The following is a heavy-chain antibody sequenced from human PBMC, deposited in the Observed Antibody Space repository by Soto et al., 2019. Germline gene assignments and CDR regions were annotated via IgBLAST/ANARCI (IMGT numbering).Heavy chain of an antibody. CDR3: ARRDYFNWFDP. Sequence: SETLSLTCTVSGGSISSSNYYWGWIRQPPGKGLEWIGSIYYSGSTYYNPSLKSRVTISVDTSKNQFSLKLSSVTAADTAVYYCARRDYFNWFDPWGQGTLVTVSS. D-gene: IGHD4-17*01. CDR1: GGSISSSNYY. V-gene: IGHV4-39*01. CDR2: IYYSGST. J-gene: IGHJ5*02.